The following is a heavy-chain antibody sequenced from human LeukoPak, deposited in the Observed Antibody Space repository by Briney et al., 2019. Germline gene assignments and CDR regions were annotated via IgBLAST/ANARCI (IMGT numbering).Heavy chain of an antibody. CDR3: ARSDSSSWYPSYYYYGMDV. J-gene: IGHJ6*02. D-gene: IGHD6-13*01. Sequence: PGRSLRLSCAASGFTFSSYGMHWARQAPGKGLEWVAVIWYDGSNEYYADSVKGRFTISRDNSKNTLYLQMNSLRAEDTAVYYCARSDSSSWYPSYYYYGMDVWGQGTTVTVSS. V-gene: IGHV3-33*01. CDR1: GFTFSSYG. CDR2: IWYDGSNE.